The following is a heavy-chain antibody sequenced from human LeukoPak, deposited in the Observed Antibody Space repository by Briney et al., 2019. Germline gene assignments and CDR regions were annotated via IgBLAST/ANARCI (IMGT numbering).Heavy chain of an antibody. J-gene: IGHJ4*02. Sequence: PGGSLRLSCAASGFTFSSYGMHWVRQAPGKGLEWVAVISYDGSNKYYADSVKGRFTISRDNSKNTLYLQMNSLRAEDTAVYYCARGANYDILTGYMYYFDYWGQGTLVTVSS. CDR2: ISYDGSNK. CDR1: GFTFSSYG. V-gene: IGHV3-30*03. D-gene: IGHD3-9*01. CDR3: ARGANYDILTGYMYYFDY.